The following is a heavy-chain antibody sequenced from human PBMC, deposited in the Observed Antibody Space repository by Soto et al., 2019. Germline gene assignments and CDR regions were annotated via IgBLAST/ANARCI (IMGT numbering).Heavy chain of an antibody. V-gene: IGHV2-26*01. J-gene: IGHJ5*02. D-gene: IGHD2-15*01. CDR1: GFSLSNARMG. Sequence: QVTLKESGPELVKPTETLTLTCSVSGFSLSNARMGVSWIRQPPGKALEWLAHIFSNDEKSYSTSLKSRLTISKDTSKSQVVLNMTNMDPVDTATYYCARCRDGCPGFDPWGQGTLVTVSS. CDR3: ARCRDGCPGFDP. CDR2: IFSNDEK.